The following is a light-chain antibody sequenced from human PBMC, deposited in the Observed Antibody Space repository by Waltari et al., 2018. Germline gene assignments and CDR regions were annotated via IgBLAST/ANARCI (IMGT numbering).Light chain of an antibody. J-gene: IGKJ1*01. CDR3: QQYNSYPWT. CDR1: QSISSW. V-gene: IGKV1-5*03. Sequence: DIQMTQSPSSLSASVGDRVTITCRASQSISSWLAGYQQKPGKAPKLLIYKASSLESGVSSRFSGSGSGTEFTLTISSLQPDDFATYYCQQYNSYPWTFGQGTKVEIK. CDR2: KAS.